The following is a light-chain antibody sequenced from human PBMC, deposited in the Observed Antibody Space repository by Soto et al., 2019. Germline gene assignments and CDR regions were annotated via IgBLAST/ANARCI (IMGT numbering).Light chain of an antibody. CDR3: CSYAGSITFT. J-gene: IGLJ2*01. V-gene: IGLV2-23*02. CDR1: STDVGNYNL. CDR2: ATR. Sequence: QSALTQPASVSGSPGQSITISCTGTSTDVGNYNLVSWYQQHPGKAPKHIIYATRKRPSGVSDRYSGSKSGNTASLTISGLQAEDEANYYCCSYAGSITFTFGGGTKLTVL.